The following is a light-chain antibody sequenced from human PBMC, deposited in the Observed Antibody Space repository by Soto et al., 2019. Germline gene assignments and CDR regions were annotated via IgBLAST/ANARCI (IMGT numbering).Light chain of an antibody. CDR3: QQYGSSSWT. CDR2: GVS. V-gene: IGKV3-20*01. Sequence: EIVLTQSPGTLSVSPGNRATLSCRASQSIRSYYIAWYQQKLGQAPRLLIYGVSSRATGIPDRFSGSGSGTDFTLTISRLEPEDFAVYYCQQYGSSSWTFGQGTKWIS. J-gene: IGKJ1*01. CDR1: QSIRSYY.